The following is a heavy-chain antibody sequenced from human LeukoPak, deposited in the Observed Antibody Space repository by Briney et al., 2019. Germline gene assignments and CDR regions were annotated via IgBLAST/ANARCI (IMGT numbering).Heavy chain of an antibody. CDR1: GGTFSSYT. J-gene: IGHJ4*02. V-gene: IGHV1-69*02. Sequence: SVKVSCKASGGTFSSYTISWVRQAPGQGLEWMGRIIPILGIANYAQKFQGRVTITADKSTSTAYMELSSLRSEDTAVYYCAKATTVTVVGGDYWGQGTLVTVSS. CDR2: IIPILGIA. CDR3: AKATTVTVVGGDY. D-gene: IGHD4-11*01.